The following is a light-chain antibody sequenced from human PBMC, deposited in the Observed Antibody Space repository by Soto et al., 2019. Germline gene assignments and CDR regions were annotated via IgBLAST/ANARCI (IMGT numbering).Light chain of an antibody. Sequence: DIQMTQSPSTLSASVGDRVTITCRASQSISNWLAWYQHKPGKAPKLLIYDASSLESGVPSRFSGSGSGTEFTLPISSLQADAFATYYCQQYNSYSWTFGQGTKVEIK. V-gene: IGKV1-5*01. J-gene: IGKJ1*01. CDR2: DAS. CDR1: QSISNW. CDR3: QQYNSYSWT.